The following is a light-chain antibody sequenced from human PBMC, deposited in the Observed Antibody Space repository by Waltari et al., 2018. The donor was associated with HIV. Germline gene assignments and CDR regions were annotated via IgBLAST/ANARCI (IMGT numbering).Light chain of an antibody. CDR3: TSYVSSSTPV. CDR1: DVNDYEY. CDR2: EVS. J-gene: IGLJ3*02. Sequence: QSALTQPASVSGSPGQSITISCDVNDYEYVSWYQHHPGKAPKVIIYEVSNRPSGLSNRFSGSKSGNTATLTISGLQPEDEAVYCCTSYVSSSTPVFGRGTKVTVL. V-gene: IGLV2-14*01.